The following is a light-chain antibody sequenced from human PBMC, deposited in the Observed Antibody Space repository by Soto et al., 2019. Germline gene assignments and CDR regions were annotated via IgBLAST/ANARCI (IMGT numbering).Light chain of an antibody. CDR3: QQGHSTPRT. CDR1: QSISTY. J-gene: IGKJ1*01. V-gene: IGKV1-39*01. Sequence: DIQMTQSPSSLSASVGDRVTITCRASQSISTYLNWYQQKPGKAPQLLIYAASSLQRGVPSRFRGSGYGTYFTLTISSLQPEDFATYYCQQGHSTPRTFGQGTKVEIK. CDR2: AAS.